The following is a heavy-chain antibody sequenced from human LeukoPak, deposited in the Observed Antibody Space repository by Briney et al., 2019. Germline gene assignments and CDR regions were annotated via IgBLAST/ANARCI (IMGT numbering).Heavy chain of an antibody. J-gene: IGHJ5*02. CDR3: ARNRGWQQLVRDWFDP. D-gene: IGHD6-13*01. CDR2: ISAYNGNT. CDR1: GYTFTSYG. Sequence: ASVKVSCKASGYTFTSYGISWVRQAPGQGLEWMGWISAYNGNTNYAQKLQGRVTTTTDTSTSTAYMELRSLRSDDTAVYYCARNRGWQQLVRDWFDPWGQGTLVTVSS. V-gene: IGHV1-18*01.